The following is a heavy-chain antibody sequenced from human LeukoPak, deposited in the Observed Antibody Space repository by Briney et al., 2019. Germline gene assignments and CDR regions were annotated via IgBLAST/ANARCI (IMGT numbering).Heavy chain of an antibody. CDR3: ARRGQAEPYYYYYMDV. D-gene: IGHD1-14*01. CDR1: GGSISSYY. CDR2: IYYSGST. V-gene: IGHV4-59*01. J-gene: IGHJ6*03. Sequence: PSETLSLTCTVSGGSISSYYWSWIRQPPGKGLEWIGYIYYSGSTNYNPSLKSRVTISVDTSKNQFSLKLSSVTAADTAVYYCARRGQAEPYYYYYMDVWGKGTTVTVSS.